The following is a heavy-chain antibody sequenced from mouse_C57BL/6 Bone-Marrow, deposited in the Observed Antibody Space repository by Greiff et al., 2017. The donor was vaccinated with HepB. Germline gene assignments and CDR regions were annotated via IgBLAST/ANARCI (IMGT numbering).Heavy chain of an antibody. V-gene: IGHV1-15*01. CDR1: GYTFTDYE. Sequence: VQLKESGAELVRPGASVTLSCKASGYTFTDYEMHWVKQTPVHGLEWIGAIDPETGGTAYNQKFKGKAILTADKSSSTAYMELRSLTSEDSAVYYCTRPYYYGSSYWYFDVWGTGTTVTVSS. CDR3: TRPYYYGSSYWYFDV. J-gene: IGHJ1*03. D-gene: IGHD1-1*01. CDR2: IDPETGGT.